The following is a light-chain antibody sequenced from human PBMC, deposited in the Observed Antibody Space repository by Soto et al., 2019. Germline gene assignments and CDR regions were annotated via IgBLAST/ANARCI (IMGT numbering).Light chain of an antibody. CDR2: MIS. J-gene: IGKJ2*01. Sequence: DFVMTQTPLSSPVTLGQPASISCRSSQSLVHSDGNSYLSWLHQRPGQPPRLLIYMISNRFSGVPASCSGSGAVTDFTLKSSRVEPEDVGVYYCLQATQPYTFGQGTKLEIK. V-gene: IGKV2-24*01. CDR3: LQATQPYT. CDR1: QSLVHSDGNSY.